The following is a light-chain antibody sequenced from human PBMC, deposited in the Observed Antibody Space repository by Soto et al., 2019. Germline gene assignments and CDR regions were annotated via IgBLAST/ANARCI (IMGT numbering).Light chain of an antibody. CDR2: DVT. V-gene: IGLV2-14*01. J-gene: IGLJ1*01. CDR1: SSDIGAYNF. CDR3: LSYSSSTSPYV. Sequence: QSALTQPASVSGSPGQSITISCTGTSSDIGAYNFVSWYQQHPGQAPKLLIYDVTNRPSGVSNLFSGSKSANTASLTISALQAEDEADYYCLSYSSSTSPYVLGTATKLTVL.